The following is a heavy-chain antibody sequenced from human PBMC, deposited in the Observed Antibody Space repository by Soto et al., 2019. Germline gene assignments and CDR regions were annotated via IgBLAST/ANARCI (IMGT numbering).Heavy chain of an antibody. J-gene: IGHJ6*02. Sequence: ASETLSLTCAVYGGSFSGYYWSWIRQPPGKGLEWIGEINHSGSTNYNPSLKSRVTISVDTSKNQFSLKLSSVTAADTAVYYCARGGEQWLVDYYYGMDVWGQGTTVTVSS. CDR1: GGSFSGYY. V-gene: IGHV4-34*01. CDR3: ARGGEQWLVDYYYGMDV. D-gene: IGHD6-19*01. CDR2: INHSGST.